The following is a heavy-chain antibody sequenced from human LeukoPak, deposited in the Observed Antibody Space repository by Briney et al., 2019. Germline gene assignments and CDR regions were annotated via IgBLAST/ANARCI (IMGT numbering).Heavy chain of an antibody. D-gene: IGHD1-26*01. CDR2: ISSSGSTI. V-gene: IGHV3-48*03. J-gene: IGHJ4*02. Sequence: GGSLRLSCAASGFTSSSYEMNWVRQAPGKGLEWVSFISSSGSTIYYADSVKGRFIISRDNSKNTLYLQMNSLRAEDTAVYYCAREQRDGSYYFGHWGQGTLVTVSS. CDR3: AREQRDGSYYFGH. CDR1: GFTSSSYE.